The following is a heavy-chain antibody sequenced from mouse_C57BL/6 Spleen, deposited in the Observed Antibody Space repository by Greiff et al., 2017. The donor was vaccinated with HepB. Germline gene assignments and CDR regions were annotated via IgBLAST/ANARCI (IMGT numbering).Heavy chain of an antibody. Sequence: QVQLQQSGAELVRPGASVKLSCKASGYTFTDYYINWVKQRPGQGLEWIARIYPGSGNTYYNEKFKGKATLTAEKSSSTAYMQLSSLTSEDSAVYICARGGVTTGELDYAMDYWGQGTSVTVSS. CDR1: GYTFTDYY. CDR2: IYPGSGNT. V-gene: IGHV1-76*01. CDR3: ARGGVTTGELDYAMDY. J-gene: IGHJ4*01. D-gene: IGHD1-1*01.